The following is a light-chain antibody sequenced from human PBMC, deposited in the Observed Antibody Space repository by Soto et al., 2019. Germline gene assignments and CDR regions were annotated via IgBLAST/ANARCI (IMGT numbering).Light chain of an antibody. CDR1: HSVSHN. CDR2: GAS. Sequence: IVMTQSPATLSVSPGEGATLSCRASHSVSHNLAWYQQKRGQAPRVLIYGASTRATGIPARFSGSGSGTEFTLTISSLQSEDFAVYYCQQYSNWPLTFGGGTTVAIK. CDR3: QQYSNWPLT. V-gene: IGKV3-15*01. J-gene: IGKJ4*01.